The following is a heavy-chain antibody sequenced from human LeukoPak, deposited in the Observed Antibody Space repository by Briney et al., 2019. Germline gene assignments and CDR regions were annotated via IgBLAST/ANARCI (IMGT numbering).Heavy chain of an antibody. CDR1: GGTFSSYA. CDR2: IIPIFGTA. V-gene: IGHV1-69*01. D-gene: IGHD5-18*01. J-gene: IGHJ4*02. Sequence: SVKVSCKASGGTFSSYAISWVRQAPGQGLEWMGGIIPIFGTANYAQKFQGRVTIAADESTSTAYMELSSLRSEDTAVYYCAREESGYSYGGPFDYWGQGTLVTVSS. CDR3: AREESGYSYGGPFDY.